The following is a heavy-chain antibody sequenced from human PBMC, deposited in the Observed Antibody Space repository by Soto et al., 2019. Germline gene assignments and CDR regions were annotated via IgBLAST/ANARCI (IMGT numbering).Heavy chain of an antibody. V-gene: IGHV1-2*02. CDR2: INPNSGRT. D-gene: IGHD1-1*01. J-gene: IGHJ5*02. CDR3: ARVTATSPDAWLDP. CDR1: GYTFTDYF. Sequence: QVQLVHSGAEVKKPGASVSVSCTASGYTFTDYFLHWVRQAPGQGLEWMGWINPNSGRTHIAPKFQAGVTMTRDASISTVYLVLDSLTSDDTAMYYCARVTATSPDAWLDPWGPGTLVIVSS.